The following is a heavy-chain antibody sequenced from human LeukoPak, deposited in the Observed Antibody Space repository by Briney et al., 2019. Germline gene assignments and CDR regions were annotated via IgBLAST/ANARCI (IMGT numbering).Heavy chain of an antibody. J-gene: IGHJ6*03. Sequence: SETLSLTCAVYGGSFSGYYWSWIRQPPGKGLEWIGEINHSGSTNYNPSLKSRVTISVDTSKNQFSLKLSSVTAADTAVYYCARLRWQGGYYYYYYMDVWGKGTTVTVSS. D-gene: IGHD3-16*01. CDR1: GGSFSGYY. CDR3: ARLRWQGGYYYYYYMDV. CDR2: INHSGST. V-gene: IGHV4-34*01.